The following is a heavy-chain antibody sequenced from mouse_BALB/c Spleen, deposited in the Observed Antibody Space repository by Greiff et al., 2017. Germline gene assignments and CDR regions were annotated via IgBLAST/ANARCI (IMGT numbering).Heavy chain of an antibody. Sequence: EVQLVESGGGLVKPGGSLKLSCAASGFTFSDYYMYWVRQTPEKRLEWVATISDGGSYTYYPDSVKGRFTISRDNAKNNLYLQMSSLKSEDTAMYYCARSGDFDVWGAGTTVTVSS. CDR1: GFTFSDYY. D-gene: IGHD4-1*01. CDR3: ARSGDFDV. CDR2: ISDGGSYT. V-gene: IGHV5-4*02. J-gene: IGHJ1*01.